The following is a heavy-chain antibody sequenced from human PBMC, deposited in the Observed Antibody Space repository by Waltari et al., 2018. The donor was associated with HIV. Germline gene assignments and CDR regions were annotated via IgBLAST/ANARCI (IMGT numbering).Heavy chain of an antibody. CDR2: IIAYFVFA. J-gene: IGHJ4*02. CDR1: GRNFRAYG. Sequence: ERLVPAGPQEKRTGSSVGCSCKSYGRNFRAYGMSWLNQDPGQGLQWVVGIIAYFVFANTAETLRARVSIEADESKNTVYLELRSLTVQDSATYFCARGTFYDDEVGAHRYRPFDAWGQGTPVSVSS. CDR3: ARGTFYDDEVGAHRYRPFDA. V-gene: IGHV1-69*01. D-gene: IGHD3-16*01.